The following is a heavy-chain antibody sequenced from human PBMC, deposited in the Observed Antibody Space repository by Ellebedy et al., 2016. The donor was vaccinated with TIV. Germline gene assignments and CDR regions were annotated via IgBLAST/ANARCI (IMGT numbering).Heavy chain of an antibody. V-gene: IGHV4-39*01. CDR1: GDSISNSHYY. Sequence: SETLSLXCTVSGDSISNSHYYWAWIRQPPGEGLEYVGTLLYTGTTFYNPSLRSRVTISIDPSKNQLSLKLTSVTAADMAVYYCASQLPNTDFPYYWGQGILVTVSS. CDR2: LLYTGTT. D-gene: IGHD2-15*01. J-gene: IGHJ4*02. CDR3: ASQLPNTDFPYY.